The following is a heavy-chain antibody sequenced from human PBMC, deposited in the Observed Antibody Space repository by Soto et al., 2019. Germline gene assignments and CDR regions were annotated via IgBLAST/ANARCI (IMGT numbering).Heavy chain of an antibody. D-gene: IGHD3-22*01. CDR3: ARGGFDSSGPQREFDY. J-gene: IGHJ4*02. V-gene: IGHV4-34*01. CDR1: GGSFSGYY. Sequence: QVQLQKWGAGLLTPSETLSLTCAVYGGSFSGYYWSWIRQNPGKGLEWIGEINHSGSTNYNPSLKSRVTISVDTSKNQFSLKLSSVTAADTAVYYCARGGFDSSGPQREFDYWCQGTLVTVSS. CDR2: INHSGST.